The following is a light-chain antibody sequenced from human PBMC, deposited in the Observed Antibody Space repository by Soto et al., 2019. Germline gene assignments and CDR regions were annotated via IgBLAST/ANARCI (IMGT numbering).Light chain of an antibody. CDR2: DAS. CDR1: QSVSNN. J-gene: IGKJ1*01. Sequence: ILMTQSPATLSVSPGERATLSCRASQSVSNNLAWYQQKPGQAPRLLIYDASTRATGITARFSGSGSSTEFPLPIIGLHYEDDAVFYCQQYNNWPPWTFGQGTKVEIK. CDR3: QQYNNWPPWT. V-gene: IGKV3-15*01.